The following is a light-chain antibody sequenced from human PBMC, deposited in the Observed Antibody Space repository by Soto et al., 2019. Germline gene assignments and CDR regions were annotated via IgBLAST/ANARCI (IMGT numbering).Light chain of an antibody. J-gene: IGKJ5*01. CDR2: RAS. V-gene: IGKV3-15*01. CDR1: QSVRDN. CDR3: QHYNFWPHT. Sequence: EILLTQSPATLAVSPGEGATLSCRASQSVRDNLAWYQQKPGQAPRLLIYRASTRATGVPARFSGSGSGTEFTLTTSSLQSEDVSVYFCQHYNFWPHTFGQGTRLE.